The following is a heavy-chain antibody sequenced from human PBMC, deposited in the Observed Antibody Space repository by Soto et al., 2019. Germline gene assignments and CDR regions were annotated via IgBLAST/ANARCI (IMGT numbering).Heavy chain of an antibody. CDR1: GYSFTSYW. CDR3: ARRKGAYGGNPYYGMDV. Sequence: GGSLRLSCKGSGYSFTSYWIGWVRQIPGKGLEWMGIIYPGDSDTRYSPSFQGQVTISADKSISTAYLQWSSLKASDTAMYYCARRKGAYGGNPYYGMDVWGQGTTVTVSS. V-gene: IGHV5-51*01. J-gene: IGHJ6*02. D-gene: IGHD4-17*01. CDR2: IYPGDSDT.